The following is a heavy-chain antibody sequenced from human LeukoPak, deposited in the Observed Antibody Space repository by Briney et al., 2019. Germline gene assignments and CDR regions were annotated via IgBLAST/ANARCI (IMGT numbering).Heavy chain of an antibody. D-gene: IGHD6-19*01. V-gene: IGHV3-11*01. Sequence: GGSLRLSCAASGFTFSDYNMRWIRQGPGEGLEWVSSISISGRTNYYADSVKGRFTISRDSAKTSLFLQMNSLRAEDTAVYYCARGLLEAVASYYYYMDVWGKGTTVTISS. J-gene: IGHJ6*03. CDR1: GFTFSDYN. CDR2: ISISGRTN. CDR3: ARGLLEAVASYYYYMDV.